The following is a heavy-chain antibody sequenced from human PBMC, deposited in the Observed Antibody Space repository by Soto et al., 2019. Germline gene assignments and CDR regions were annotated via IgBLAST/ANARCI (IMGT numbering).Heavy chain of an antibody. CDR1: GGSISSGDYY. J-gene: IGHJ4*02. Sequence: SETLSLTCTVSGGSISSGDYYWSWIRQPPGKGLEWIGYIYYSGITNYNPSLKSRVAISVDTSKSQFSLKLSSVTAADTAVYFCARRTVAGTVDYWGQGSLVTVSS. CDR3: ARRTVAGTVDY. V-gene: IGHV4-30-4*01. CDR2: IYYSGIT. D-gene: IGHD6-19*01.